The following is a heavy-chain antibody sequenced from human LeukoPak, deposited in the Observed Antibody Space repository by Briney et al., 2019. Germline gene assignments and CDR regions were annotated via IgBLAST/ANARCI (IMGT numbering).Heavy chain of an antibody. CDR1: GYTFTGYY. J-gene: IGHJ4*02. V-gene: IGHV1-2*02. CDR2: INPNSGGT. Sequence: ASVNVSCKASGYTFTGYYMHWVPQAPGQGLEWMGWINPNSGGTNYAQNFQGRVTMTRDTSISTAYMELSRLRSDDTAVYYCARHCSSTSCPPDGNYWGEGTLVTVSS. CDR3: ARHCSSTSCPPDGNY. D-gene: IGHD2-2*01.